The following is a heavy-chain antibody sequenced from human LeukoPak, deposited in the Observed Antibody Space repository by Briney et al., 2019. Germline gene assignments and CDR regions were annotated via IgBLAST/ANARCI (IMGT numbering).Heavy chain of an antibody. CDR3: ARLGDTAMWGVY. CDR1: GYSFTSYW. D-gene: IGHD5-18*01. J-gene: IGHJ4*02. V-gene: IGHV5-10-1*01. CDR2: IDPSDSFT. Sequence: GESLKISCKGSGYSFTSYWISRVRQMTGKGPEWMGRIDPSDSFTNFSPSFQGQDTNSADKSIGTAYLEWSRLKASVTAMYYCARLGDTAMWGVYWGQGALVTVSP.